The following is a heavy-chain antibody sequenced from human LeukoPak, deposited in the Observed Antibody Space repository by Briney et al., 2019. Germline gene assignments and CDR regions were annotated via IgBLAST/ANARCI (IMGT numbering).Heavy chain of an antibody. CDR3: ARVGGESPRWFDP. V-gene: IGHV3-23*01. J-gene: IGHJ5*02. Sequence: GGSLRLSCAASGFTFSSYARAWVPRAPGRGLGWFSAISGSGGSTYYADSVKGRFTISRDNSKNTLYLQMNSLRAEDTAVYYCARVGGESPRWFDPWGQGTLVIVSS. D-gene: IGHD3-10*01. CDR1: GFTFSSYA. CDR2: ISGSGGST.